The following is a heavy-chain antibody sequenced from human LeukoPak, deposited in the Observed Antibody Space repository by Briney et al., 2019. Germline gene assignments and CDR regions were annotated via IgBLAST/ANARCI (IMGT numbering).Heavy chain of an antibody. V-gene: IGHV1-18*01. CDR2: ISAYNGNT. Sequence: ASVKVSCKASGYTFTSYGISWVRQAPGQGLEWMGWISAYNGNTNYAQELQGRVTMTTDTSTSTAYMELRSLRSDDTAVYYCARLPAPYYYGSGSYPSDYWGQGTLVTVSS. CDR1: GYTFTSYG. CDR3: ARLPAPYYYGSGSYPSDY. J-gene: IGHJ4*02. D-gene: IGHD3-10*01.